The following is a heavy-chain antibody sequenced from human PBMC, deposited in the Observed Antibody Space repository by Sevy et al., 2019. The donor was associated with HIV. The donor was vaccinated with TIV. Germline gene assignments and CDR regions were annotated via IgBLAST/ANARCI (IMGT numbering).Heavy chain of an antibody. CDR2: INYNGHI. CDR3: AGENAWGRGYS. J-gene: IGHJ4*02. D-gene: IGHD1-26*01. CDR1: GGSITSLY. Sequence: SETLSLTCTVSGGSITSLYWNWIRQPPGKGLEWIANINYNGHINYNPSLKKRVTLSLITSKNQFSLRLSSVTAADTAMYYCAGENAWGRGYSWGQRTLVTDSS. V-gene: IGHV4-59*08.